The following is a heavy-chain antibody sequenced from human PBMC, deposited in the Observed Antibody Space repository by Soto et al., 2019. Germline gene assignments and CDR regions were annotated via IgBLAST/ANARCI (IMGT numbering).Heavy chain of an antibody. CDR1: GFTFSSYW. CDR2: INSDGSST. J-gene: IGHJ5*02. Sequence: GGSLRLSCAASGFTFSSYWMHWVRQAPGKGLVWVSRINSDGSSTSNTDSVKGRFTISKDNAKNTLYLQMNSLRGEDTAVYYCAREGVAGTWGKWFDPWGQGTLVTVSS. CDR3: AREGVAGTWGKWFDP. D-gene: IGHD3-16*01. V-gene: IGHV3-74*01.